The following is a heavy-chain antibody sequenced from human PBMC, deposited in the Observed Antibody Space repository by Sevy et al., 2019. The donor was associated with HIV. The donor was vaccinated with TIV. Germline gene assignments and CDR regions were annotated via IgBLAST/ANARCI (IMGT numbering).Heavy chain of an antibody. V-gene: IGHV1-2*02. Sequence: ASVKVSCKASGYTFTGYYIHWVRQAPGQGLEWMGWINPDSGGTHYAQNFQGRVTMTRDTSITTTFMEMSRLVSDDTAVYYCARAEHPCLHFPCWGQGTLVTISS. CDR3: ARAEHPCLHFPC. CDR1: GYTFTGYY. J-gene: IGHJ4*02. CDR2: INPDSGGT.